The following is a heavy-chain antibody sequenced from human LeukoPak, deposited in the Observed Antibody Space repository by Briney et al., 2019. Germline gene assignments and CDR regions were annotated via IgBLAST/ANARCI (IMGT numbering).Heavy chain of an antibody. CDR2: IYYGGST. D-gene: IGHD6-19*01. CDR3: AGSTATFTTGWFYFDY. V-gene: IGHV4-39*01. J-gene: IGHJ4*02. CDR1: GDSITSNNYY. Sequence: PSETLSLTRTVSGDSITSNNYYWGWIRQPPGKGLEWVGSIYYGGSTYHNPSLKSRVTISVDTSKNQFSLKVSSVTAADTAAYYCAGSTATFTTGWFYFDYWGQGTLVTVSS.